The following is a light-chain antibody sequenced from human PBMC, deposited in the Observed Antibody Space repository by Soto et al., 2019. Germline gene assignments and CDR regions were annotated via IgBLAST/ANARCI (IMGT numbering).Light chain of an antibody. V-gene: IGKV1-9*01. CDR3: QQLNSYPL. CDR1: QGISSY. CDR2: AAS. Sequence: DIQLTQSPSFLSASVGDRVTITCRASQGISSYLAWYQQKPGKAPKLLIYAASTLHSGVPSRFSGSGSGTEFTLTISSLQPEDFATYFCQQLNSYPLFGPGTKVDI. J-gene: IGKJ3*01.